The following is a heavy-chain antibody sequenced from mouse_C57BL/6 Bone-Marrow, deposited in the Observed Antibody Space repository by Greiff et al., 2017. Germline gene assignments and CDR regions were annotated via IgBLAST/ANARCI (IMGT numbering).Heavy chain of an antibody. J-gene: IGHJ4*01. V-gene: IGHV1-9*01. D-gene: IGHD1-1*01. CDR3: ARDYGSSYSHYYAMDY. CDR2: ILPGSGST. Sequence: VKLMESGAELMKPGASVKLSCKATGYTFTGYWIEWVKQRPGHGLEWIGEILPGSGSTNYNEKFKGKATFTADTSSTTAYMQLSSLTTEDSAIYYCARDYGSSYSHYYAMDYWGQGTSVTVSS. CDR1: GYTFTGYW.